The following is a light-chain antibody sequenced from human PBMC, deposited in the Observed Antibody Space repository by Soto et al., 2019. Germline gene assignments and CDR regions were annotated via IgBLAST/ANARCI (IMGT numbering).Light chain of an antibody. CDR1: SSDVGGYNY. CDR3: SSYTSSSTLVV. J-gene: IGLJ2*01. CDR2: DVS. Sequence: QSALTQPASVSGSPGQSITISCTGTSSDVGGYNYVSWYQQHPGKAPKLMIYDVSNRPSGVSNRFSGSKSGNTASLTISGLQPEDEADSYCSSYTSSSTLVVFGGGTKLTVL. V-gene: IGLV2-14*01.